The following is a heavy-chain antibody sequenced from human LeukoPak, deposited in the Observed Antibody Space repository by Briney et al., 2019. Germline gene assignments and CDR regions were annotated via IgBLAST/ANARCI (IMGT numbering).Heavy chain of an antibody. V-gene: IGHV4-38-2*01. CDR3: ARNANRGSTFDY. CDR2: IYHSGST. CDR1: GYSISSGYY. D-gene: IGHD1-26*01. J-gene: IGHJ4*02. Sequence: SETLSLTCAVSGYSISSGYYWGWIRQPPGKGVEWIGSIYHSGSTYYNPSLKSRVTISVDTSKNQFSLKLSSVTAADTAVYYCARNANRGSTFDYWGQGTLVTVSS.